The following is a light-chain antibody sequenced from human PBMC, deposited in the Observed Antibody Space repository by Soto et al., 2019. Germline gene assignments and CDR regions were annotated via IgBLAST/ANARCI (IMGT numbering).Light chain of an antibody. V-gene: IGKV3-20*01. CDR3: QQYGTSFWT. CDR1: QIVSSNY. Sequence: DIVLTQSPGTLSLSPGERATLSCRTSQIVSSNYLAWYQQKPSQAPRLLIYGASTRATGIPDRFSGSGSGADFTLTISRLEPEDFAVYYCQQYGTSFWTFGQGTKVDIK. CDR2: GAS. J-gene: IGKJ1*01.